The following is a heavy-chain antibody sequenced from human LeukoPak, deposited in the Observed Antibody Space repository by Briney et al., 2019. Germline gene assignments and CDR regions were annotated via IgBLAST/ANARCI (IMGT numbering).Heavy chain of an antibody. CDR1: AGSLSGHY. J-gene: IGHJ5*02. CDR3: ARHSYSSSWYGTFDT. D-gene: IGHD6-13*01. CDR2: IYYSGST. Sequence: SETLSLTCTVSAGSLSGHYWSWIRQPPGKGLEWIGYIYYSGSTIYNPSLKSRDTISVDTSKNQFSLKLSSVTAADTAVYYCARHSYSSSWYGTFDTWGQGSLVTVSS. V-gene: IGHV4-59*08.